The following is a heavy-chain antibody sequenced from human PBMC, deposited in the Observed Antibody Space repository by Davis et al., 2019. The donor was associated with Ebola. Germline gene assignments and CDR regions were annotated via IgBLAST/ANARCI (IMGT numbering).Heavy chain of an antibody. CDR3: TTDLRYFDWLPLDY. D-gene: IGHD3-9*01. CDR1: GFTFSNYA. Sequence: GESLKISCAASGFTFSNYAMSWVRQAPGKGLEWVGRIKSKTDGGTTDYAAPVKGRFTISRDDSKNTLYLQMNSLKTEDTAVYYCTTDLRYFDWLPLDYWGQGTLVTVSS. CDR2: IKSKTDGGTT. V-gene: IGHV3-15*01. J-gene: IGHJ4*02.